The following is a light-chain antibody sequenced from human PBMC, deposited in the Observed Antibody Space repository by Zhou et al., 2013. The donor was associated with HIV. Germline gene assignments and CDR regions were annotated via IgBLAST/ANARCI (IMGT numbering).Light chain of an antibody. Sequence: EIVMTQTPPSLSVTPGQAASISCKSSQSLLHSDGKTYLSWYLQKSGQPLQLLIYAVSNRVSGVPDRFSGSGSGTSFTLKLSRVEVEDVGIYYCMQSKDLWTFGQGTKVE. CDR2: AVS. V-gene: IGKV2D-29*01. J-gene: IGKJ1*01. CDR3: MQSKDLWT. CDR1: QSLLHSDGKTY.